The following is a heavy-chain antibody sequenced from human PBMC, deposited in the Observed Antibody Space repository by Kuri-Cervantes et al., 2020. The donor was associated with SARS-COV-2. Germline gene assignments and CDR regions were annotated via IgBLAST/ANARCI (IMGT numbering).Heavy chain of an antibody. Sequence: SVKVSCKASGGTFSSYALSWVRQAPGQGLEWMGGIIPILGTPNYAQKFQGRVTITADESTSTAYMELSSLRSEDTAVYYCARRGYCSGGSCYSSLRGAFDIWGQGTMVTVSS. V-gene: IGHV1-69*13. CDR2: IIPILGTP. CDR1: GGTFSSYA. D-gene: IGHD2-15*01. J-gene: IGHJ3*02. CDR3: ARRGYCSGGSCYSSLRGAFDI.